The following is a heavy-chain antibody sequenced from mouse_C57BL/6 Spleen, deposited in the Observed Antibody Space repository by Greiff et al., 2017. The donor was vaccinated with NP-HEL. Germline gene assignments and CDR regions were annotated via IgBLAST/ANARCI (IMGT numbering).Heavy chain of an antibody. J-gene: IGHJ4*01. CDR3: VRHYGRGPYYAMDY. CDR1: GFSFNTYA. Sequence: EVQRVESGGGLVQPKGSLKLSCAASGFSFNTYAMNWVRQAPGKGLEWVARIRSKSNNYATYYADSVKDRFTISRDDSESMLYLQMNNLKTEDTAMYYCVRHYGRGPYYAMDYWGQGTSVTVSS. CDR2: IRSKSNNYAT. V-gene: IGHV10-1*01. D-gene: IGHD1-1*01.